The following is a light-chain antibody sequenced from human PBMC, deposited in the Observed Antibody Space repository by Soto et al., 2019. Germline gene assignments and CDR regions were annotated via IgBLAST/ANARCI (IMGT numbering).Light chain of an antibody. CDR3: QQYARSPWT. Sequence: EIVLTQSPGTLSLSPGERATLSCRASQSVSSSYLAWYQQKPGQAPRLLIYGASSRATGIPDRFSGSGSGTDFTLTISRLEPEDFAVYYCQQYARSPWTIGQGTKVEIK. CDR1: QSVSSSY. V-gene: IGKV3-20*01. J-gene: IGKJ1*01. CDR2: GAS.